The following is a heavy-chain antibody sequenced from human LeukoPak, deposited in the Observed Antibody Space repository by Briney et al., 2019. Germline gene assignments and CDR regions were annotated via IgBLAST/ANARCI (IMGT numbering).Heavy chain of an antibody. CDR3: ARDQGPTYYYDSSGAYFDY. J-gene: IGHJ4*02. Sequence: PGGSLRLSCEASGFGVSSNAMARVRQAPGKGLEWVSGLGSDGRTHYADSVKGRFTISRDHSKNTVYLQMNSLRAEDTAVYYCARDQGPTYYYDSSGAYFDYWGQGTLVTVSS. V-gene: IGHV3-66*02. CDR1: GFGVSSNA. D-gene: IGHD3-22*01. CDR2: LGSDGRT.